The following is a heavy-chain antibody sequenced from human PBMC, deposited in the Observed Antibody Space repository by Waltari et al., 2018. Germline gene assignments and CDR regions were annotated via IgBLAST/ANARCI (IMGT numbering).Heavy chain of an antibody. CDR3: ARPSTENYYYYYYMDV. CDR1: GFTFGSYE. Sequence: EVQVVESGGGLVQPGGSLRLSCEASGFTFGSYEMQWVRQAPGKVLEWISSIDNTGSTMYYADSVKGRFTISRDNAKSSVFLQMNSLRAEDTAVYYCARPSTENYYYYYYMDVWGKGTTVTVS. V-gene: IGHV3-48*03. J-gene: IGHJ6*03. CDR2: IDNTGSTM.